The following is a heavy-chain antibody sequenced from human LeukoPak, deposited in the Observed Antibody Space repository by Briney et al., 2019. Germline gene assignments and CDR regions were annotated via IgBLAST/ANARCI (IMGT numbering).Heavy chain of an antibody. CDR2: ITWNGGST. CDR3: ARTFSGYDLEDYYYMDV. J-gene: IGHJ6*03. V-gene: IGHV3-20*04. D-gene: IGHD5-12*01. Sequence: GGSLRLSCAASGFTFDDYGMSWVRQAPGKGLEWVSGITWNGGSTGYADSVKGRFTISRDNAKNSLYLQMNSLRAEDTAVYYCARTFSGYDLEDYYYMDVWGKGTTVTISS. CDR1: GFTFDDYG.